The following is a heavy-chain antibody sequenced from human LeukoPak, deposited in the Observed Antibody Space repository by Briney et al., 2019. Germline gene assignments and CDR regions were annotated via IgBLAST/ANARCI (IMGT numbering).Heavy chain of an antibody. CDR1: GFTFSSYA. J-gene: IGHJ6*02. D-gene: IGHD3-10*01. Sequence: PGESLRLSCAASGFTFSSYAMSWVRQAPGKGLEWVSAISGSGGSTYYADSVKGRFTISRDNAKNSLYLHMNSLRAEDTAVYYCARSNEWVGDWPSVYYYGLDVWGQGTTVTVSS. V-gene: IGHV3-23*01. CDR3: ARSNEWVGDWPSVYYYGLDV. CDR2: ISGSGGST.